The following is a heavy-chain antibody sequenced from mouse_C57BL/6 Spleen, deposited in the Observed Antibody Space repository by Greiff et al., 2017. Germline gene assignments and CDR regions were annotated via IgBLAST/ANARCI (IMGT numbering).Heavy chain of an antibody. CDR1: GYTFTSYW. D-gene: IGHD1-1*01. Sequence: QVQLQQPGSELVRPGSSVKLSCKASGYTFTSYWMHWVKQRPIQGLEWIGNIDPSDSETHYNQKFKDKATLTVDKSSSTAYMQLSSLTSEDSAVYYCARHSITTVVPLDYWGQGTTLTVSS. CDR2: IDPSDSET. J-gene: IGHJ2*01. CDR3: ARHSITTVVPLDY. V-gene: IGHV1-52*01.